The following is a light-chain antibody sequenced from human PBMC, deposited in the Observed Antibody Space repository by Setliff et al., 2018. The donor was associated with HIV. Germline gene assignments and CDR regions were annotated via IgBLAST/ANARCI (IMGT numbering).Light chain of an antibody. V-gene: IGLV2-23*01. CDR1: SSDVGSYNL. Sequence: QSVLTQPASVSGSPGQSITISCTGTSSDVGSYNLVSWCQQHPGKAPKLMIYEGSERPSGVSNRFSGSKSGNTASLTISGLQAEDEADYYCCSYAGSVVFGGGTKVTVL. CDR3: CSYAGSVV. J-gene: IGLJ2*01. CDR2: EGS.